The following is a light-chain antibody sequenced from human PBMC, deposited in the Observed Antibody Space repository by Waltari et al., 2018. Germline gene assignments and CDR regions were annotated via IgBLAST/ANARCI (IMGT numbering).Light chain of an antibody. J-gene: IGKJ2*01. CDR3: LPHHSLPYT. V-gene: IGKV1-17*01. CDR1: QHINTY. Sequence: DIQMTQSPSSLSASAGDRVTITCTPSQHINTYLHWYQQKPGKTPKRLIYATSTLESGVPSRFSGSGSGTYFILTISSLQPEDFATDYCLPHHSLPYTFGQGTKVEIK. CDR2: ATS.